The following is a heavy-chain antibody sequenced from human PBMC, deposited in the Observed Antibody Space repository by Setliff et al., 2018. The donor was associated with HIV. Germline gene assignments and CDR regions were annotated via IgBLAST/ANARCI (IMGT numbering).Heavy chain of an antibody. Sequence: PSETLSLTCAVYGGSLSGYYWRWIRQPPGKGLEWIGDVSHTGSTNYNPSLKSRITISADTPKNQFSLKLSSVTAADTAVYYCARTPARGILTGYPRGYFDYWGQGALVTVSS. CDR2: VSHTGST. CDR3: ARTPARGILTGYPRGYFDY. J-gene: IGHJ4*02. CDR1: GGSLSGYY. V-gene: IGHV4-34*01. D-gene: IGHD3-9*01.